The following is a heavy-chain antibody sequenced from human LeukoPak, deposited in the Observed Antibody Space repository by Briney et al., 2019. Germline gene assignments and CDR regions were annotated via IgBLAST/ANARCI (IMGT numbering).Heavy chain of an antibody. CDR1: GGTFSSYA. V-gene: IGHV1-69*05. D-gene: IGHD3-10*01. CDR3: ARDLLWFGEFVGWFDP. CDR2: IIPIFGTA. J-gene: IGHJ5*02. Sequence: SVKVSCKASGGTFSSYAISWVRQAPGRGLEWMGRIIPIFGTANYAQKFQGRVTITTDESTSTAYMELSSLRSEDTAVYYCARDLLWFGEFVGWFDPWGQGTLVTVSS.